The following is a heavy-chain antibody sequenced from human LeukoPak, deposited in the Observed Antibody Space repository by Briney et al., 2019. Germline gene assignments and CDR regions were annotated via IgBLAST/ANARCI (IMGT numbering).Heavy chain of an antibody. CDR3: ASRSKKTMVRGVIISEVDY. J-gene: IGHJ4*02. CDR1: GYTFTSYG. V-gene: IGHV1-18*01. Sequence: ASVKVSCTASGYTFTSYGISWVRQAPGQGLEWMGWISPYNGNTNYAQKLQGRVSMTKDTSTSTAYMELRSLRSDDTAVYYCASRSKKTMVRGVIISEVDYWGQGTLVTVSS. CDR2: ISPYNGNT. D-gene: IGHD3-10*01.